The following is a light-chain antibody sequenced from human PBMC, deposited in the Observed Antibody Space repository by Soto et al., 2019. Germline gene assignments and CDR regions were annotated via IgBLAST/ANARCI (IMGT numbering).Light chain of an antibody. CDR3: SSYISSGNHV. J-gene: IGLJ1*01. V-gene: IGLV2-14*01. Sequence: QSALTQPASVSGSPGQSITISCTGTSSDVGDYNYVSWYQQHPDKAPKVIIYDVSNRPSGVSNRFSGSKSGNTASLTISGLQAEDEADYYCSSYISSGNHVFGTGTKLTVL. CDR2: DVS. CDR1: SSDVGDYNY.